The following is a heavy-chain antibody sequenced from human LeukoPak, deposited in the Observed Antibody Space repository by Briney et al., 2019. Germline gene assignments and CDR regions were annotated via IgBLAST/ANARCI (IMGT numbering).Heavy chain of an antibody. CDR2: IYHSGST. CDR1: GGSISSGGYS. J-gene: IGHJ6*02. Sequence: PSETLSLTCAVSGGSISSGGYSWSWIRQPPGKGLEWIGYIYHSGSTYYNPSLKSRVTISVDRSKNQFSLKLSSVTAADTAVYYCARDPGNGMDVWGQGTTVTVSS. CDR3: ARDPGNGMDV. V-gene: IGHV4-30-2*01.